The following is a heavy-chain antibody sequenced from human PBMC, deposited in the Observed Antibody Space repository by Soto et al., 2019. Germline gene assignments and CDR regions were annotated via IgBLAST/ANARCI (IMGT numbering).Heavy chain of an antibody. D-gene: IGHD6-13*01. CDR1: GFTFSSYA. J-gene: IGHJ6*02. CDR3: ARDLARLGIAAAGFYYYYYGMDV. Sequence: GGSLRLSCAASGFTFSSYAMHWVRQAPGKGLEWVAVISYDGSNKYYADSVKGRFTISRDNSKNTLYLQMNSLRAEDTAVYYCARDLARLGIAAAGFYYYYYGMDVWGQGTTVTVSS. CDR2: ISYDGSNK. V-gene: IGHV3-30-3*01.